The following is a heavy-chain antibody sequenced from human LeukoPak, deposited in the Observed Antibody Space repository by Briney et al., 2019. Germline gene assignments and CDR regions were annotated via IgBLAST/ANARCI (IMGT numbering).Heavy chain of an antibody. D-gene: IGHD3-10*01. J-gene: IGHJ3*02. CDR3: AKDRIVRGVMRKDAFDI. V-gene: IGHV3-23*01. CDR1: GFTFSSYG. Sequence: GGSLRLSCAASGFTFSSYGMSWVRQAPGKGLEWVSAISGSGGSTYYADSVKGRFTISRDNSKNTLYLQMNSLRAEDTAVYYCAKDRIVRGVMRKDAFDIWGQGTMVTVSS. CDR2: ISGSGGST.